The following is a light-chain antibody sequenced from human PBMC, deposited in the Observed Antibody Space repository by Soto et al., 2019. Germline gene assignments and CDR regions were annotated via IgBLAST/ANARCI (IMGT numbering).Light chain of an antibody. CDR2: GAS. V-gene: IGKV3-20*01. Sequence: EIVLTQSPGTLSLSPGQRATLSCRDSESISRDSLAWYQQRHGQAPRLLIYGASSGATGIPDRFSGSGSGTDFTLTISRLEPEDFAIYYCQQYGGVPYTFGQGTKLEIK. J-gene: IGKJ2*01. CDR1: ESISRDS. CDR3: QQYGGVPYT.